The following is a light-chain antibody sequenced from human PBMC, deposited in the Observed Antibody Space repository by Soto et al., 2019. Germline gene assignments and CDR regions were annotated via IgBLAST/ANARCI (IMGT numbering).Light chain of an antibody. CDR2: WAS. Sequence: IVMTQSPDSLAVSLGERATINCKSSETVLKSTNYKNYLAWYQQKQGQPXKXXIYWASARESGVPDRFSGSGSGTDFTLTISSLQAEDVAVYYCQQYLTTPPTFGQGTKVDNK. J-gene: IGKJ1*01. CDR3: QQYLTTPPT. CDR1: ETVLKSTNYKNY. V-gene: IGKV4-1*01.